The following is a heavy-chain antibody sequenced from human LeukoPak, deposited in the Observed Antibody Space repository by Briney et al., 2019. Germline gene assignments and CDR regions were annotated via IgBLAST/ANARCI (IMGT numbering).Heavy chain of an antibody. CDR1: GYTFTGYY. D-gene: IGHD5-18*01. V-gene: IGHV1-2*04. CDR3: ARARAVDTAMVTSYYFDY. Sequence: ASVKVSCKASGYTFTGYYMHWVRQAPGQGLEWMGWINPNSGGTNYAQKFQGWVTMTRDTSISTAYMELSGLRSDDTAVYYCARARAVDTAMVTSYYFDYWGQGTLVTVSS. J-gene: IGHJ4*02. CDR2: INPNSGGT.